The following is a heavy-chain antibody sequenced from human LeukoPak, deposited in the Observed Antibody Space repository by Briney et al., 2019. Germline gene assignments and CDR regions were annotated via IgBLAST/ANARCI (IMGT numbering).Heavy chain of an antibody. V-gene: IGHV3-23*01. CDR3: VRAVGTADSY. J-gene: IGHJ4*02. CDR1: GFTFSGYA. Sequence: GGSLRLSCVASGFTFSGYALSWVRQAPGKGLEWVSAISGSGENTYYADSVKGRFTISRDNAKNSLYLQMNSLRAEDTAVYYCVRAVGTADSYWGQGALVTVSS. CDR2: ISGSGENT. D-gene: IGHD2-2*01.